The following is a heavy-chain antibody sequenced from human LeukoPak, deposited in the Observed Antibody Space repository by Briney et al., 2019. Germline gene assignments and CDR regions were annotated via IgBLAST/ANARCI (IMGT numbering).Heavy chain of an antibody. V-gene: IGHV3-30*18. D-gene: IGHD3-10*01. CDR3: AKVISGSGSYPYYYGMDV. J-gene: IGHJ6*02. Sequence: GRSLRLSCAASGFTVSSYGMHWVRQAPGKGLEWVAVISYDGSNKYDADSMKGRFTISRDNSKNPLYLQMKSLRAEDTDVYYCAKVISGSGSYPYYYGMDVWGQGTTVTVSS. CDR1: GFTVSSYG. CDR2: ISYDGSNK.